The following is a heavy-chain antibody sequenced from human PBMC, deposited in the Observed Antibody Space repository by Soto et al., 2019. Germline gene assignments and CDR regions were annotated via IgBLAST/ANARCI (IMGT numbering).Heavy chain of an antibody. CDR3: AKPGAGTTSYYYYGMDV. V-gene: IGHV3-30*18. J-gene: IGHJ6*02. CDR2: ISYDGSNK. Sequence: GGSLRLSCAASGFTFSSYGMHWVRQAPGKGLEWVAVISYDGSNKYYADSVKGRFTISRDNSKNTLYLQMNSLRAEDTAVYYCAKPGAGTTSYYYYGMDVWGQGTTVTVSS. CDR1: GFTFSSYG. D-gene: IGHD1-7*01.